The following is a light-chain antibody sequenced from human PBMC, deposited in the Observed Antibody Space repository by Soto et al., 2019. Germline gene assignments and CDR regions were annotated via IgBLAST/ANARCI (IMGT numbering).Light chain of an antibody. CDR1: SSDVGGYNY. V-gene: IGLV2-8*01. Sequence: SALTQPLSASGSPGQAVTISCTGTSSDVGGYNYVSWYQHHPGKAPKLIIYEVYKRPSGVPDRFSGSKSGNTAALTVSGLQAEDEADYYCSSYVGTNSYVFGTGTKVTVL. CDR3: SSYVGTNSYV. CDR2: EVY. J-gene: IGLJ1*01.